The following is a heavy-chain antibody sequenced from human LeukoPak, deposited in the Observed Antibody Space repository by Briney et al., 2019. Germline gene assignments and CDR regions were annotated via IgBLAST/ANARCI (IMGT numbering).Heavy chain of an antibody. CDR3: ARDAPQVPAAGVLAS. CDR2: MYSRGDT. Sequence: GVSLRLSCAASGFTVSDNYMSWLRQAPGKGLEWVSVMYSRGDTYYADSVEGRFTFSRDISKNTLYLQMNGLRTEDTAMYYCARDAPQVPAAGVLASWGQGTLVTVSS. D-gene: IGHD6-13*01. V-gene: IGHV3-53*01. CDR1: GFTVSDNY. J-gene: IGHJ5*02.